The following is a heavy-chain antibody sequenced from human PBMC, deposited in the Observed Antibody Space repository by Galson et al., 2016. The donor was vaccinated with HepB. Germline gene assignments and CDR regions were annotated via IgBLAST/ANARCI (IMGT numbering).Heavy chain of an antibody. Sequence: SLRLSCAASGFTFRSYSMHWVRQAPGKGLEWVSYISSGSLTISYAATVKGRFTISRDYARYSLYLHMNTLKPKHTAVYYCLRLVGYYSALDVWGQGTTVTVSS. CDR2: ISSGSLTI. D-gene: IGHD2-8*02. CDR1: GFTFRSYS. J-gene: IGHJ6*02. V-gene: IGHV3-48*01. CDR3: LRLVGYYSALDV.